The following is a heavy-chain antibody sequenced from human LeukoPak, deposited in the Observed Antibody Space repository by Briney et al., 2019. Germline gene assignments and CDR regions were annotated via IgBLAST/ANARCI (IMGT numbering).Heavy chain of an antibody. D-gene: IGHD1-26*01. Sequence: GGSLRLSCAASGFTFSDYYMSWVRRAPGKGLEWVSDISSRSSYTTYADSVKGRFTISRDNAKNSLYLQMIRLRAEDTAIYYCAREGGSWDLIRLFDHWGQGTLVTVSS. CDR2: ISSRSSYT. CDR3: AREGGSWDLIRLFDH. V-gene: IGHV3-11*05. J-gene: IGHJ4*02. CDR1: GFTFSDYY.